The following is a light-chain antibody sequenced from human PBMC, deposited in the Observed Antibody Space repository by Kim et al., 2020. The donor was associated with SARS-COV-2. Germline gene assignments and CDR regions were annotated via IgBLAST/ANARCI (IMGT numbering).Light chain of an antibody. J-gene: IGLJ3*02. CDR3: QVWDSSSDHPV. CDR2: SDT. V-gene: IGLV3-21*04. Sequence: SYELTQPPSVSVAPGKTARITCGGNNIGSKSVHWYQQKPDQAPVLVIYSDTDRPSGIPERFSGSNSGNTATLTISRVEAGDEADYSCQVWDSSSDHPVFGGGTKMTVL. CDR1: NIGSKS.